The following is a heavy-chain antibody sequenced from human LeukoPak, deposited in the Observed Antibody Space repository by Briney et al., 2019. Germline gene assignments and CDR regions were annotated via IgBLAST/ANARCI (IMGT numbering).Heavy chain of an antibody. CDR3: ASWGTLRYFDWLLPHAFDI. Sequence: PSQTLSLTCTVSGGSISSGDYYWSWIRQPPGKGLEWIAYMYYSGSTYYNPSLKSRVTMSADTSKNQLSLKLSSVTAADTAVYYCASWGTLRYFDWLLPHAFDIWGQGTMVTVSS. J-gene: IGHJ3*02. D-gene: IGHD3-9*01. CDR2: MYYSGST. CDR1: GGSISSGDYY. V-gene: IGHV4-30-4*01.